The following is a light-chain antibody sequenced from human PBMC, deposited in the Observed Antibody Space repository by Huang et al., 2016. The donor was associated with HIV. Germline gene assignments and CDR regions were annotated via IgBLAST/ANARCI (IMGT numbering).Light chain of an antibody. CDR3: HQYGSPPFT. CDR2: GAS. Sequence: QSPGTLSLYPGERATLSCRASLSISSSSFAGYLQKPGQAPTLLIHGASTRATDIPARCSGSGSGTDFTLTISRLEPADFAVYYCHQYGSPPFTFGPGTKVDIK. V-gene: IGKV3-20*01. CDR1: LSISSSS. J-gene: IGKJ3*01.